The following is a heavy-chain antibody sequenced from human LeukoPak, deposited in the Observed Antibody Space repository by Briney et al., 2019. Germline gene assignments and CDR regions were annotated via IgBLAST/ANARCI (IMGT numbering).Heavy chain of an antibody. D-gene: IGHD2-2*02. CDR1: GYSISSGYY. CDR2: IYHSGST. CDR3: ARRLVVVPAAITANPNWFDP. J-gene: IGHJ5*02. V-gene: IGHV4-38-2*02. Sequence: PSETLSLTCTVSGYSISSGYYWGWIRQPPGEGLEWIGSIYHSGSTYYNPSLKSRVTISVDTSKNQFSLKLSSVTAADTAVYYCARRLVVVPAAITANPNWFDPWGQGTLVTVSS.